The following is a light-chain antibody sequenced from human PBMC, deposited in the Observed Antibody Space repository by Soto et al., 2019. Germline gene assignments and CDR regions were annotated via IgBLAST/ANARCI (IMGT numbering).Light chain of an antibody. V-gene: IGLV3-21*04. CDR1: NIGSKS. CDR2: YDS. CDR3: QVWDRSSDVV. Sequence: SYELTQPPSVSVAPGKTARITCGGNNIGSKSVHWYQQKPGQAPVLVIYYDSDRPSGIPERFSGSNSGNTATLTISRVEAGDEADYYCQVWDRSSDVVFGGGTKVTVL. J-gene: IGLJ2*01.